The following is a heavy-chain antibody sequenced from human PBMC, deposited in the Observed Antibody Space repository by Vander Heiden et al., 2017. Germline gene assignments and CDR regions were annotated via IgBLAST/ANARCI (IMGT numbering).Heavy chain of an antibody. J-gene: IGHJ4*02. CDR3: ARGQRGYSYGYLDY. D-gene: IGHD5-18*01. CDR1: GFTLSDHY. CDR2: TRNKANSYTT. V-gene: IGHV3-72*01. Sequence: EVQLVESGGGLVQPGGSLSLSCAASGFTLSDHYMHWVRKAPGKGLEWVGRTRNKANSYTTEYAASVKGRFTISRDDSKNSLYLQMNSLKTEDTAVYYCARGQRGYSYGYLDYWGQGTLVTVSS.